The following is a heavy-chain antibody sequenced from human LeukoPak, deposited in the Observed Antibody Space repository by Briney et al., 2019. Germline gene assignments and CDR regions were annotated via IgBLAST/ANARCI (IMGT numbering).Heavy chain of an antibody. CDR2: ISYDGSNK. J-gene: IGHJ4*02. CDR3: ARERIAARRGYFDY. D-gene: IGHD6-6*01. V-gene: IGHV3-30-3*01. CDR1: GFTFSSYA. Sequence: GRSLRLSCAASGFTFSSYAMHWVRQAPGKGLEWVAVISYDGSNKYYADSVKGRFTISRDNSKNTLYLQMNSLRAEDTAVYYCARERIAARRGYFDYWGQGTLVTVSS.